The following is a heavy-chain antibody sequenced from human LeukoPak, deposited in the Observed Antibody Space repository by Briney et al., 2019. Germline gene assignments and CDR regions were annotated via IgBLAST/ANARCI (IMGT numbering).Heavy chain of an antibody. J-gene: IGHJ6*02. D-gene: IGHD2-2*01. CDR3: ARDATYCSSTSCGGYYYYGMDV. CDR1: GGSISSGGYY. Sequence: SQTLSLICTVSGGSISSGGYYWSWIREHPGKGLEWIGYIYYSGSTYYNPSLKSRVTISVDTSKNQFSLKLSSVTAADTAVCYCARDATYCSSTSCGGYYYYGMDVWGQGTTVTVSS. CDR2: IYYSGST. V-gene: IGHV4-31*03.